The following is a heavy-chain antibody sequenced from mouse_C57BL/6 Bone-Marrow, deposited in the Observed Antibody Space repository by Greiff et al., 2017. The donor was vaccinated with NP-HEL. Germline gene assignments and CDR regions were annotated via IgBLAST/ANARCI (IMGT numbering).Heavy chain of an antibody. CDR2: IRLKSDNYAT. CDR1: GFTFSNYW. J-gene: IGHJ3*01. V-gene: IGHV6-3*01. Sequence: EVKVEESGGGLVQPGGSMKLSCVASGFTFSNYWMNWVRQSPEKGLEWVAQIRLKSDNYATHYAESVKGRFTISRDDSKSSVYLQMHNLRAEDTGIYYCTAGGGWFPRFAYWGQGTLVTVSA. CDR3: TAGGGWFPRFAY. D-gene: IGHD2-3*01.